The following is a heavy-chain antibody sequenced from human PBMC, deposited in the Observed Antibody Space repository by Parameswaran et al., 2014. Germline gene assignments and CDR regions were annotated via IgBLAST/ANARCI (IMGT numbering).Heavy chain of an antibody. CDR2: INHSGST. D-gene: IGHD5-18*01. J-gene: IGHJ4*02. V-gene: IGHV4-34*01. CDR3: ARDKRGYLPFDY. Sequence: RWIRQPPGKGLEWIGEINHSGSTNYNPSLKSRVTISVGTSKNQFSLKLSSVTAADTAVYYCARDKRGYLPFDYWGQGTLVTVSS.